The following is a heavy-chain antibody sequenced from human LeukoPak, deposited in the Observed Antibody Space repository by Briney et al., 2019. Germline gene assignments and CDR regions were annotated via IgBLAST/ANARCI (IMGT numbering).Heavy chain of an antibody. V-gene: IGHV4-39*01. Sequence: SETLSLTCTVSGGSISGTNYYWGWIRQPPGKGLEWIGTIYSSGNTYYNPSLKSRVTVSVDTSKNQFSLKLSSVTAADTAVYYCASLDGNYYDSSGYGAFDIWGQGTMVTVSS. J-gene: IGHJ3*02. CDR2: IYSSGNT. CDR3: ASLDGNYYDSSGYGAFDI. D-gene: IGHD3-22*01. CDR1: GGSISGTNYY.